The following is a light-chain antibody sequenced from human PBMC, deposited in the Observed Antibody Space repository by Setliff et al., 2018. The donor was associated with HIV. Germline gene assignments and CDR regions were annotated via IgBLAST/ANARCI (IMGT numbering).Light chain of an antibody. Sequence: AVVTQEPSLTVSPGGTVTLTCGSSTRPVTAGHYTYWFQQKPGPAPKTVIYDTHNQRSWTPARLSGSLLGVKAALTLLGAQPDDEVDYYCLLCFNGTHWVFGGGTKVTVL. J-gene: IGLJ3*02. CDR1: TRPVTAGHY. V-gene: IGLV7-46*02. CDR3: LLCFNGTHWV. CDR2: DTH.